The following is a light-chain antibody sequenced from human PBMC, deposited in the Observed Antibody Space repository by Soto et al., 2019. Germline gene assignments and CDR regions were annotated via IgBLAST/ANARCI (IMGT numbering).Light chain of an antibody. CDR2: STS. Sequence: QAVVTQEPSLTVSPGGTVTLTCASSTGAVTSGYYPNWFQQKPGQAPRPLIYSTSNKHSWTPARFSGSLLGGQAALTLSGVQPEDEAEYYCLLYYGGAWVFGGGTKLTVL. V-gene: IGLV7-43*01. CDR1: TGAVTSGYY. CDR3: LLYYGGAWV. J-gene: IGLJ3*02.